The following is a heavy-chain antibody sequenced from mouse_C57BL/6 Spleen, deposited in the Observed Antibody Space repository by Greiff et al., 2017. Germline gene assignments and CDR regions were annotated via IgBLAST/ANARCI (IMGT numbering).Heavy chain of an antibody. CDR2: IYPGDGDT. J-gene: IGHJ2*01. D-gene: IGHD2-12*01. V-gene: IGHV1-82*01. CDR3: ARNLRRGGYFDY. Sequence: QVQLKQSGPELVKPGASVKISCKASGYAFSSSWMTWVKQRPGKGLEWIGRIYPGDGDTNYNGKFKGKATLTADKSSSTAYMQLSSLTSEDSAVYFCARNLRRGGYFDYWGQGTTLTVSS. CDR1: GYAFSSSW.